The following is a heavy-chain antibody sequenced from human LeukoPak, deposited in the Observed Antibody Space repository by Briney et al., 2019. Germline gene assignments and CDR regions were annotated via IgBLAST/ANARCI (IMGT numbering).Heavy chain of an antibody. CDR1: GFTFSSYG. Sequence: GRSLRLSCAASGFTFSSYGMHWVRQAPSKGLEWVAVISYDGSNKYYADSVKGRFTISRDNSKNTLYLQMNSLRAEDTAVYYCAKDWASGVAADNWFDPWGQGTLVTVSS. D-gene: IGHD6-19*01. CDR3: AKDWASGVAADNWFDP. J-gene: IGHJ5*02. CDR2: ISYDGSNK. V-gene: IGHV3-30*18.